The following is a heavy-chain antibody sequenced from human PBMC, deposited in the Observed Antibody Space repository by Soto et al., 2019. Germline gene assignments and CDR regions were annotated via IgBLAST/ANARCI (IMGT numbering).Heavy chain of an antibody. CDR3: SIVGSSFDY. Sequence: QVQLVQSGAEVKQPGSSVKVSCKASGGTFSSYTISWVRQAPGQGLEWMGRIIPILGIANYAQKFQGRVPITADKPTSTAYTELSSLRSEDTAVYYCSIVGSSFDYWGQGTLVAVSS. V-gene: IGHV1-69*02. D-gene: IGHD6-13*01. CDR1: GGTFSSYT. CDR2: IIPILGIA. J-gene: IGHJ4*02.